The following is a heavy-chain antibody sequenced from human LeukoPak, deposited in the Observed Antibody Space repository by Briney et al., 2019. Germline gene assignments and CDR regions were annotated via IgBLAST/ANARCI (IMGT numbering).Heavy chain of an antibody. Sequence: GGSLRLSCAASGFTFSSNYMSWVRQAPGKGLEWVSVIYSGGSTYYADSVKGRFTISRDNSKNTLYLQMNSLRAEDTAVYYCARLPLRSNFDYWGQGTLVTVSS. CDR2: IYSGGST. CDR3: ARLPLRSNFDY. V-gene: IGHV3-66*04. J-gene: IGHJ4*02. CDR1: GFTFSSNY.